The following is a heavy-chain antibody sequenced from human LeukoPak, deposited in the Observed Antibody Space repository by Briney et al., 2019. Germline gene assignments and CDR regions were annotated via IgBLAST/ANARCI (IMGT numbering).Heavy chain of an antibody. CDR2: IYYSGST. J-gene: IGHJ5*02. CDR3: ARGVEEPAAGTRWFDP. CDR1: GGSISSGDYY. D-gene: IGHD6-13*01. V-gene: IGHV4-30-4*08. Sequence: PSETLSLTCTVSGGSISSGDYYWSWIRQPPGKGLEWIGYIYYSGSTYYNPSLKSRVTISVDTSKNQFSLKLSSVTAADTAVYYRARGVEEPAAGTRWFDPWGQGTLVTVSS.